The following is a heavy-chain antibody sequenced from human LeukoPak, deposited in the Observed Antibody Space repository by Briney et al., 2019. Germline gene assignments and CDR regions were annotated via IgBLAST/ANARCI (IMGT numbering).Heavy chain of an antibody. J-gene: IGHJ4*02. CDR3: ASERGGVTHFDY. CDR2: IIPIFGTA. V-gene: IGHV1-69*06. D-gene: IGHD3-10*01. CDR1: GGTFSSYA. Sequence: ASVKVSCKASGGTFSSYAISWVRQAPGQGLEWMGGIIPIFGTANYAQKFQGRVTITADKSTSTAYMELSSLRSEDTAVYYCASERGGVTHFDYWGQGTLVTVSS.